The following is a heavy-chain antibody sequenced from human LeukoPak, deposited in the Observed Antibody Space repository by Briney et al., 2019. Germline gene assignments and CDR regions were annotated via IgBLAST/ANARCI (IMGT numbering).Heavy chain of an antibody. V-gene: IGHV3-74*01. CDR2: INGDGSST. CDR1: GFTFGDFW. D-gene: IGHD2/OR15-2a*01. CDR3: ARERIYTCSHFDN. Sequence: GGSLRLSCAASGFTFGDFWMHGVRQVPGEGLMWVSRINGDGSSTSYADSVKGRFTISRDNAKKTLYLQMNSLGAEDTALYFCARERIYTCSHFDNWGQGALVTVSS. J-gene: IGHJ4*02.